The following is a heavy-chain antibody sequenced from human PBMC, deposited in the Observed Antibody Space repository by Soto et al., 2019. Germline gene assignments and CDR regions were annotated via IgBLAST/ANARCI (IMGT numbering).Heavy chain of an antibody. V-gene: IGHV4-39*01. CDR2: IYYSGSS. J-gene: IGHJ5*02. Sequence: PSETLSLTSTVSAGSISSSTYYWGWIRQPPGKGLEWIGIIYYSGSSYYNPSLKSRVTISVATSKPQFSLKLSYATAADTAVYHCAAGGYCNSWRYYNGWFDPWVQGTLVTVSS. CDR1: AGSISSSTYY. CDR3: AAGGYCNSWRYYNGWFDP. D-gene: IGHD3-10*01.